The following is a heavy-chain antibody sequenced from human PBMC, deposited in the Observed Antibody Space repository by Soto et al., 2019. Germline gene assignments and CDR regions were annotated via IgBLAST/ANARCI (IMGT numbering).Heavy chain of an antibody. J-gene: IGHJ4*02. CDR2: TYYRSKWYN. CDR1: GDSVSSNSVA. V-gene: IGHV6-1*01. D-gene: IGHD3-22*01. Sequence: SQTLSLTCVISGDSVSSNSVAWNWIRQSPSRGLEWLGRTYYRSKWYNDYAVSVKSRIIINPDTSKNQFSLQLNSVTPEDTAVYYCARVGDYYDSSGYYSIFDYWGQGTLVTVSS. CDR3: ARVGDYYDSSGYYSIFDY.